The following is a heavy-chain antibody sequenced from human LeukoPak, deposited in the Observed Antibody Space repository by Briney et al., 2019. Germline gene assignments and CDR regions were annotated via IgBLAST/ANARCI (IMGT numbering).Heavy chain of an antibody. Sequence: GGSLRLSCAASGFTLGSYAMSWVRQAPGKGLDWVANIKPDGSEQYYVDSVRGRFTVSRDNAKNSLYLQMNSLSAEDTAVYYCARDNNAAFDIWGLGTMVTVSS. CDR3: ARDNNAAFDI. V-gene: IGHV3-7*04. D-gene: IGHD2-2*01. J-gene: IGHJ3*02. CDR1: GFTLGSYA. CDR2: IKPDGSEQ.